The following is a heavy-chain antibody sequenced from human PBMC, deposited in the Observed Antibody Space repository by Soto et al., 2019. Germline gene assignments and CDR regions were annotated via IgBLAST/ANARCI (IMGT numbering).Heavy chain of an antibody. CDR1: GYTFTSYY. D-gene: IGHD5-18*01. Sequence: ASVKVSCKASGYTFTSYYMHWVRQAPGQGLEWMGIINPSGGSTSYAQKFQGRVTMTRDTSTSTVYMELSSLRSEDTAVSYCAKNGIQYPPHYDTIYSYSSYMDAWGKGPTVTVSS. V-gene: IGHV1-46*01. CDR2: INPSGGST. CDR3: AKNGIQYPPHYDTIYSYSSYMDA. J-gene: IGHJ6*03.